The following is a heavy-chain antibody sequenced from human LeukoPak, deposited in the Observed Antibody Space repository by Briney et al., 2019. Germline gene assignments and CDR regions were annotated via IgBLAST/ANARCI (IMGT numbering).Heavy chain of an antibody. J-gene: IGHJ4*02. CDR1: GGTLSRIV. D-gene: IGHD6-19*01. Sequence: GASVKVSCKASGGTLSRIVISWVRQAPGQGLEWMGWINPNSGGTNFAQKFQGRVTMTGDTSITTAYMELSRLRSDDTAVYYCAKGISVAQYFDAWGQGALVTVSS. CDR3: AKGISVAQYFDA. CDR2: INPNSGGT. V-gene: IGHV1-2*02.